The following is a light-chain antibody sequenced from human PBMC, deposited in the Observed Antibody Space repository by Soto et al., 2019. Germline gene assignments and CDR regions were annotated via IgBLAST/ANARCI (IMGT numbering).Light chain of an antibody. Sequence: VCTQSPVTLSLSPGERATLSCRASQSVSSSYLAWYQQKPGQAPRLLIYGASSRATGIPDRFSGGGSGTDFTLTISRLEPEDFAVYYCQQYGSSPRTFGQGTKVDI. CDR2: GAS. CDR3: QQYGSSPRT. CDR1: QSVSSSY. V-gene: IGKV3-20*01. J-gene: IGKJ1*01.